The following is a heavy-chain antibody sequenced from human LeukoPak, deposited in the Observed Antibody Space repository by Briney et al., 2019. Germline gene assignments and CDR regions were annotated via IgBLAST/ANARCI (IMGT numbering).Heavy chain of an antibody. CDR1: GGSINSSSYY. Sequence: SEALSLTCTVSGGSINSSSYYWGWIRQPPGKGLEWIGSIYYSGSTDYNPSLKSRVTISVDTSKNQFSLKLSSVTAADTAVYYCARVGYCSRGSCYSGYYYYMDVWGKGTTVTISS. D-gene: IGHD2-15*01. V-gene: IGHV4-39*01. CDR2: IYYSGST. CDR3: ARVGYCSRGSCYSGYYYYMDV. J-gene: IGHJ6*03.